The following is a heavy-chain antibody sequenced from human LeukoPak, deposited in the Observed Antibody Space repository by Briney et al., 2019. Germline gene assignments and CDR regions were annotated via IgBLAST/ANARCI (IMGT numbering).Heavy chain of an antibody. CDR3: ATDSHDSSGYFSIDY. J-gene: IGHJ4*02. V-gene: IGHV1-69*13. CDR2: ISPIFDTA. CDR1: GGTFSTSS. Sequence: ASVKVSCKASGGTFSTSSISWVRQAPGQGLEWMGGISPIFDTANYAQKFQGPVTITAGESTSTAYMELSSLKSEDTAVYFCATDSHDSSGYFSIDYWGQGTLVTVSS. D-gene: IGHD3-22*01.